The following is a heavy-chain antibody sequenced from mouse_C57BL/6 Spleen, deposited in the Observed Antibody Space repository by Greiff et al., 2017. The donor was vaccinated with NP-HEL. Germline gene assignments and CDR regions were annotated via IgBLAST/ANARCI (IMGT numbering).Heavy chain of an antibody. D-gene: IGHD1-1*01. Sequence: VKLLESGPELVKPGASVKLSCKASGYTFTSYWMDWVKQRPGQGLEWIGNIYPSDSETHYNQKFKDKATLTVDKSSSTAYMQLSSLTSEDSAVYYCARITTVVAGAMDYWGQGTSVTVSS. CDR3: ARITTVVAGAMDY. CDR1: GYTFTSYW. J-gene: IGHJ4*01. V-gene: IGHV1-61*01. CDR2: IYPSDSET.